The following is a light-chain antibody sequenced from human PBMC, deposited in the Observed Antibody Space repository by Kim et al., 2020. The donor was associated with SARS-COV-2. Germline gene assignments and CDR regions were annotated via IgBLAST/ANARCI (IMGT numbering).Light chain of an antibody. J-gene: IGLJ3*02. Sequence: QSVTISCTGTNSDVGGNDSVSWYQQHTGKSPKLVIFNVKKVPSGVTDRFYGSKSGTTASLTIYRLQAADKADYFCCSYAGSYTWVFGGGTQLTVL. CDR1: NSDVGGNDS. V-gene: IGLV2-11*01. CDR2: NVK. CDR3: CSYAGSYTWV.